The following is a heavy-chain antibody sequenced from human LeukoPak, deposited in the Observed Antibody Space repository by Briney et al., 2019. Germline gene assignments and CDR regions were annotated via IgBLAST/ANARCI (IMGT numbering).Heavy chain of an antibody. D-gene: IGHD6-13*01. J-gene: IGHJ4*02. V-gene: IGHV3-21*01. Sequence: GGSLRLSCAASGFTFSSYSMNWVRQAPGKGLEWVSSISSSSSYIYYADSVKGRFTISRDNAKNSLYLQMNSLRAEDTAVYYCARDFIAAAGTVDYWGQGTLVTVSS. CDR1: GFTFSSYS. CDR3: ARDFIAAAGTVDY. CDR2: ISSSSSYI.